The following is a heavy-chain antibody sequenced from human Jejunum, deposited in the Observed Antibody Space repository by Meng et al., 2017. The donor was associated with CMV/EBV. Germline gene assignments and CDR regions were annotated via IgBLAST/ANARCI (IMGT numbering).Heavy chain of an antibody. CDR2: SSYNESNQ. CDR3: EGAAGSDY. J-gene: IGHJ4*02. Sequence: SCYSTRFGYSGYPIRRVRGDAGEGMEWVELSSYNESNQDCERSVNSRFNISKNNSEHTVFLRMNRLRVEDSAAYYCEGAAGSDYWGQGTLVTVSS. CDR1: RFGYSGYP. V-gene: IGHV3-30*04. D-gene: IGHD6-25*01.